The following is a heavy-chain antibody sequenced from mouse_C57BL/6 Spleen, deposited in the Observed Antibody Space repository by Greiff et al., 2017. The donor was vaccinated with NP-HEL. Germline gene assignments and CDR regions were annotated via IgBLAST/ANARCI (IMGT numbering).Heavy chain of an antibody. Sequence: VQLQQSGPELVKPGASVKISCKASGYTFTDYYMNWVKQSHGKSLEWIGDINPNNGGTSYNQKFKGKATLTVDKSSSTAYMELRSLTSEDSAVYYCAIGDYDPYYAMDYWGQGTSVTVSS. J-gene: IGHJ4*01. D-gene: IGHD2-4*01. CDR2: INPNNGGT. CDR3: AIGDYDPYYAMDY. V-gene: IGHV1-26*01. CDR1: GYTFTDYY.